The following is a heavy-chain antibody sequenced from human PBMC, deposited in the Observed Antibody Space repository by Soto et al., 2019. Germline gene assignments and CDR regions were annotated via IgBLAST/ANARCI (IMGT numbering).Heavy chain of an antibody. Sequence: QVQLVQSGAEVKKPGSSVKVSCEASGGSFISYTFTWVRQAPGQGLEWMGRIIPIQGRANYALKLQGRVTITADRSTKTVYMELRSLRPEDTAVYYCAKSLLFVDHAYMDVWGKGTTVTVSS. CDR2: IIPIQGRA. J-gene: IGHJ6*03. D-gene: IGHD2-21*01. CDR1: GGSFISYT. V-gene: IGHV1-69*02. CDR3: AKSLLFVDHAYMDV.